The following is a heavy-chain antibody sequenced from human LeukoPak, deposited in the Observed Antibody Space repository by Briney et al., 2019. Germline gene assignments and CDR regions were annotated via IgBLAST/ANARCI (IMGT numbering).Heavy chain of an antibody. CDR2: IYDSGST. Sequence: PSETLSLTCTVSGGSIRSSYYYRGWIRQPPGKGLEWIGSIYDSGSTYYNPSLKSRVTISVDTSKNQFSLKLNSVTAADMAVYYCARHYGPWGQGTLVTVSS. J-gene: IGHJ5*02. V-gene: IGHV4-39*01. D-gene: IGHD3-10*01. CDR1: GGSIRSSYYY. CDR3: ARHYGP.